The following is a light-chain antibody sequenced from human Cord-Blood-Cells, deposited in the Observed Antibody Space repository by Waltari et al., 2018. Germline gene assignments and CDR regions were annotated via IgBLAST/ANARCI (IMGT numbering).Light chain of an antibody. CDR1: QSFSIN. CDR2: GAS. Sequence: EIVMTQSPATLSFSPGERATLSCRASQSFSINLAWYQQKPGQAPRLLIYGASTRATGIPARFSGSGSGTEFTLTISSLQSEDFAVYYCQQYNNWPITFGQGTRLEIK. V-gene: IGKV3D-15*01. J-gene: IGKJ5*01. CDR3: QQYNNWPIT.